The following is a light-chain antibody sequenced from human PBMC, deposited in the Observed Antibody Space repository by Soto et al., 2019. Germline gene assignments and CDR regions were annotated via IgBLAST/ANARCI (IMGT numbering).Light chain of an antibody. CDR1: QSISTY. CDR2: DGS. J-gene: IGKJ1*01. V-gene: IGKV3-11*01. CDR3: QQRTDWLWT. Sequence: EIVVTQSPATLSLSPGERATLSCRVSQSISTYLAWYQQKPGQAPRLLIYDGSNRATGTPARFSGNGYGTDFTLTVSSLEPEDFAVYYCQQRTDWLWTFGQGTKV.